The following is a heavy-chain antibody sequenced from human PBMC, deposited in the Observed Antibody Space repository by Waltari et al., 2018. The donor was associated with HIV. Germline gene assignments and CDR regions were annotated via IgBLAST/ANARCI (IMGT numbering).Heavy chain of an antibody. CDR1: GFTVSSNY. CDR3: ARDLLYYFDY. J-gene: IGHJ4*02. Sequence: EVQLVESGGGLIQPGGSLRLSCAASGFTVSSNYMSWVRQAPGKGLEWVSVIYIGGSTYNADSVKGRFTISRDNSKNTLYRQMNSLRAEDTAVYYCARDLLYYFDYWGQGTLVTVSS. V-gene: IGHV3-53*01. D-gene: IGHD3-10*01. CDR2: IYIGGST.